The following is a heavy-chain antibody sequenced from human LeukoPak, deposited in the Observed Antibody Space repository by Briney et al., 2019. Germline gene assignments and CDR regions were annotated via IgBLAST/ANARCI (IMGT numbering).Heavy chain of an antibody. J-gene: IGHJ4*02. CDR1: GCTFSSYT. Sequence: ASVKVSCKASGCTFSSYTISWVRQAPAQGLEWMGGIIPIFGTANYAQKFQGRVTITADESTSTAYMELSSLRSEDTAVYYCARGNTAMEGELDYWGQGTLVSASS. CDR3: ARGNTAMEGELDY. CDR2: IIPIFGTA. D-gene: IGHD5-18*01. V-gene: IGHV1-69*13.